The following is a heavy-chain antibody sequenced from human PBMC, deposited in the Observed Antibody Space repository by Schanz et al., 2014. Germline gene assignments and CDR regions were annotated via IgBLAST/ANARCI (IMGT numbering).Heavy chain of an antibody. CDR1: GYSFTTYG. J-gene: IGHJ3*01. CDR3: ARETTIITGGAFDV. V-gene: IGHV1-18*01. D-gene: IGHD3-9*01. CDR2: ISAFDDKT. Sequence: QVQLVQSAPEAKKPGASVKVSCKASGYSFTTYGLNWVRQAPGQGPEWMGWISAFDDKTDYAQNLQGRLIMTTDTSTTTVYMELRGLRSDDTAVYYCARETTIITGGAFDVWGQGTMVTVSS.